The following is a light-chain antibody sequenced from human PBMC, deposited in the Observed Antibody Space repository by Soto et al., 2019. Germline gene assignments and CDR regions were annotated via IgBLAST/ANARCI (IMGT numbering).Light chain of an antibody. J-gene: IGKJ4*01. Sequence: IQLTQSPSSLSASVGDRVTITCRASQAIRNDLVWFQQKPGKAPILLIYAASTLQSGVPPRFSGSGSGTDFTLTISSLQAEDFPTYYCLQDYTYPRTFGGGTKVEIK. CDR1: QAIRND. V-gene: IGKV1-6*01. CDR2: AAS. CDR3: LQDYTYPRT.